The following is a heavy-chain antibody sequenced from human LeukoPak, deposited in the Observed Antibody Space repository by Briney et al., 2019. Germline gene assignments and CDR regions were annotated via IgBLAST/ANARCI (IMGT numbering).Heavy chain of an antibody. D-gene: IGHD6-19*01. CDR3: ARLYSSGWQPPDY. V-gene: IGHV4-39*01. J-gene: IGHJ4*02. CDR2: IYYSGST. Sequence: SETLSLTCTVSGGSISSSSYYWGWIRQPPGTGLEWIGSIYYSGSTYYNPPLKSRVTISVDTSKNQFSLKLSSVTAADTAVYYCARLYSSGWQPPDYWGQGTLVTVSS. CDR1: GGSISSSSYY.